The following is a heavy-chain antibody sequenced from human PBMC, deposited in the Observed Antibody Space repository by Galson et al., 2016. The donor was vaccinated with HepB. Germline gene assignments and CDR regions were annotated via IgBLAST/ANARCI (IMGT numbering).Heavy chain of an antibody. D-gene: IGHD5-24*01. Sequence: SETLSLTCAVSGVSITSNDWWSWVRQPPGQGLEWIGQIFHSGRVNYTPSLASRVTISVDTSNNHFSLRLSSVTAADTALYYCARQHRGGPSDYWGQGTLVIVSS. J-gene: IGHJ4*02. V-gene: IGHV4-4*02. CDR3: ARQHRGGPSDY. CDR1: GVSITSNDW. CDR2: IFHSGRV.